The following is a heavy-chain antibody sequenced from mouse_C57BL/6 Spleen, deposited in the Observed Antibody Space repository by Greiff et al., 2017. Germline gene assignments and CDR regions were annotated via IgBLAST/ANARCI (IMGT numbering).Heavy chain of an antibody. CDR3: ARELTGTGAMDY. J-gene: IGHJ4*01. CDR1: GYTFTSYW. D-gene: IGHD4-1*01. CDR2: IYPGSGST. Sequence: VQLQQPGAELVKPGASVKMSCKASGYTFTSYWITWVKQRPGQGLEWIGDIYPGSGSTNYNEKFKSKATLTVDTSSSTAYMQLSSLTSEDSAVYYCARELTGTGAMDYWGQGTSVTVSS. V-gene: IGHV1-55*01.